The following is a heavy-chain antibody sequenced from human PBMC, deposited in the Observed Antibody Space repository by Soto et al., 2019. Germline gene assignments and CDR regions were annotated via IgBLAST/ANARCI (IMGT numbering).Heavy chain of an antibody. D-gene: IGHD6-13*01. CDR3: ARVRDDWAAERSFDY. CDR2: SNSDGSST. Sequence: PGGSLRHSCAASGFTFSSYWMHWVRQAPGKGLVWVSRSNSDGSSTSYADSVKGRFTISRDNAKNTLYLQMNSLRAEDTAVYYCARVRDDWAAERSFDYWGQGTPVTVSS. CDR1: GFTFSSYW. V-gene: IGHV3-74*01. J-gene: IGHJ4*02.